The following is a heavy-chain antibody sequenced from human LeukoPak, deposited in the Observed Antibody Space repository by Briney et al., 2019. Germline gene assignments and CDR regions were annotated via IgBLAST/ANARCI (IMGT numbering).Heavy chain of an antibody. V-gene: IGHV3-73*01. Sequence: QSGGSLRLSCAASGFTFSGSAMHWVRQASGKGLEWVGRIRSKANSYATAYAASVKGRFTISRDDSKNTAYLQMNSLKTEDTAVYYCARDDSYNSVCFDYWGQGTLVTASS. CDR1: GFTFSGSA. CDR2: IRSKANSYAT. CDR3: ARDDSYNSVCFDY. D-gene: IGHD1-14*01. J-gene: IGHJ4*02.